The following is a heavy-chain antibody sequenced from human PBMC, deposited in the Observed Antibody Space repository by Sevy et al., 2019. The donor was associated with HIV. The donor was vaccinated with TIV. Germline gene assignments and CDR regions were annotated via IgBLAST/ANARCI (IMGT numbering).Heavy chain of an antibody. CDR1: GFTFSDYY. CDR3: ARAMGV. J-gene: IGHJ6*02. CDR2: INQDGSEI. Sequence: GGSLRLSCAASGFTFSDYYMSWIRQAPGKGLEWVANINQDGSEIYYVGSVKGRFTISRDNARNSGYLQMHSLSVEDSGVYYCARAMGVWGQGTTVTVSS. V-gene: IGHV3-7*01.